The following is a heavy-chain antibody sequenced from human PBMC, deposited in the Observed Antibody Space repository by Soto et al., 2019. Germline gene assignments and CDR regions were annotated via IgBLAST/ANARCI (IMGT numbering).Heavy chain of an antibody. V-gene: IGHV1-8*01. CDR2: MNPNSGNT. Sequence: GASVKVSCKASGYTFTSYDINWVRQATGQGLEWMGWMNPNSGNTGYAQKFQGRVTMTRNTSISTAYMELSSLRSEDTAVYYCARTPPGELLWFGELLNFDYWGQGTLVTVSS. D-gene: IGHD3-10*01. CDR3: ARTPPGELLWFGELLNFDY. J-gene: IGHJ4*02. CDR1: GYTFTSYD.